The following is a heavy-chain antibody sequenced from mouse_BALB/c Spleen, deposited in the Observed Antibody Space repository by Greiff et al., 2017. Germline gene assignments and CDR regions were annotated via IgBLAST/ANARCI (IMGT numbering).Heavy chain of an antibody. CDR3: AREGEFITTATKDY. J-gene: IGHJ2*01. CDR2: ISSGGST. D-gene: IGHD1-2*01. V-gene: IGHV5-6-5*01. CDR1: GFTFSSYA. Sequence: EVKVVESGGGLVKPGGSLKLSCAASGFTFSSYAMSWVRQTPEKRLEWVASISSGGSTYYPDSVKGRFTISRDNARNILYLQMSSLRSEDTAMYYCAREGEFITTATKDYWGQGTTLTVSS.